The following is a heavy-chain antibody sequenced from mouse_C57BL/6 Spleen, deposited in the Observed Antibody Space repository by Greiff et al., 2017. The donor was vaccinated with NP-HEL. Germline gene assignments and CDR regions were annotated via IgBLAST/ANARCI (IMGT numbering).Heavy chain of an antibody. CDR1: GYSFTGYY. CDR3: ARRYYGSSSYCDY. CDR2: INPSTGGT. D-gene: IGHD1-1*01. J-gene: IGHJ2*01. Sequence: VQLQQSGPELVKPGASVKISCKASGYSFTGYYMNWVKQRPGKSLEWIGEINPSTGGTTYNQKFKAKATLTVDKSSSTAYMQLKSLTSEDSAVYYCARRYYGSSSYCDYWGQGTTLTVSS. V-gene: IGHV1-42*01.